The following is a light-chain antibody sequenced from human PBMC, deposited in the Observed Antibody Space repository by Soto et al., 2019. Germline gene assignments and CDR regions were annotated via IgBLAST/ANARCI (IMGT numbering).Light chain of an antibody. CDR1: QITSL. V-gene: IGKV1-12*02. CDR2: ATS. CDR3: QEANSFT. J-gene: IGKJ4*01. Sequence: DIQMTQSPSSVSASVGDRVTITCRASQITSLLAWYQQKPGEAPKLLIYATSSLQSGVPSRFSGSGSGTDFTLTISSLQPDDFATYFCQEANSFTFGGGTKVEIQ.